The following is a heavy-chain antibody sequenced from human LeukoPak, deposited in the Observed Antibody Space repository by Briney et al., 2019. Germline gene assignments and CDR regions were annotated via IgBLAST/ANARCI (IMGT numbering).Heavy chain of an antibody. CDR2: ISSSSSYT. V-gene: IGHV3-11*06. D-gene: IGHD6-19*01. Sequence: GGSLRLSCAASGFTFSDYYMSWIRQAPGKGLEWVSYISSSSSYTNYADSVKGRFTISRDNAKNSLYLRMNSLRAEDTAVYYCARDGDRIAVAGQYYYYYYGMDVWGKGTTVTVSS. CDR1: GFTFSDYY. CDR3: ARDGDRIAVAGQYYYYYYGMDV. J-gene: IGHJ6*04.